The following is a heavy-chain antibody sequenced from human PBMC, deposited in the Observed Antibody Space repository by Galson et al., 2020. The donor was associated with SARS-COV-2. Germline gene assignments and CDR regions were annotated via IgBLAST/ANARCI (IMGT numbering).Heavy chain of an antibody. Sequence: SQASETLSLTCAVYGGSFSGYYWGWVRQPPGKGLEWIGEINPTGSISYNPSLTSRVTISKDTSKNQFSLRLRSVTDADTSIYFCARGSRDVSMILMIATSASYYFDFWGQGSLVTVSS. CDR2: INPTGSI. J-gene: IGHJ4*02. V-gene: IGHV4-34*01. D-gene: IGHD3-22*01. CDR1: GGSFSGYY. CDR3: ARGSRDVSMILMIATSASYYFDF.